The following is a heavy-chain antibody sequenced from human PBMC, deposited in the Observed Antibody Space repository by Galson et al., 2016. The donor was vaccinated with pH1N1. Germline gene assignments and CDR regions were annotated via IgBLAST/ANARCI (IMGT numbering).Heavy chain of an antibody. V-gene: IGHV3-21*01. Sequence: SLRLSCAASGFSFTSYTMNWVRQAPGKGLEWVSSISASGTYIYYADSLKGRFTLTRANAKQSVYLEMSSLRVEDTAVYYCARNALIELASPSGMDVWGQGTTVAVSS. CDR2: ISASGTYI. J-gene: IGHJ6*02. CDR3: ARNALIELASPSGMDV. D-gene: IGHD5-24*01. CDR1: GFSFTSYT.